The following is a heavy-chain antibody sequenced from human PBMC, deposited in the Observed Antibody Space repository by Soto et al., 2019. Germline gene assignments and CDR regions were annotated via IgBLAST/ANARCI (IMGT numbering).Heavy chain of an antibody. Sequence: ASLKVSCKASGYTFTNYGISWVRQAPGQGLEWMGWISAYNGNTKYAQKLQGRVTMTTDTSTSTAYMELRSLRSDDTAVYYCARGVGSGSYYNKYNWFDPWGQGTVVTVSS. V-gene: IGHV1-18*01. CDR2: ISAYNGNT. CDR3: ARGVGSGSYYNKYNWFDP. D-gene: IGHD3-10*01. CDR1: GYTFTNYG. J-gene: IGHJ5*02.